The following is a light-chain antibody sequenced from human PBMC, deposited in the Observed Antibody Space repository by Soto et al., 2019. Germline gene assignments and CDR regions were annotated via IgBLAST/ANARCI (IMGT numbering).Light chain of an antibody. CDR2: DVS. CDR3: SSYTSSSTLVV. J-gene: IGLJ2*01. V-gene: IGLV2-14*01. Sequence: QSALTQPASVSGSPGQSITISCTGTSSDVGGYNYVSWYQQHPGKAPKLMIYDVSNRPSGVSNRFSGSKSGNTASLTISGRQAEDEAAYYCSSYTSSSTLVVFGGGTEVTVL. CDR1: SSDVGGYNY.